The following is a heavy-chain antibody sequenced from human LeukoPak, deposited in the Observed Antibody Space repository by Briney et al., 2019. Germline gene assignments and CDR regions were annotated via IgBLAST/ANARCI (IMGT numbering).Heavy chain of an antibody. CDR3: GKDPNGDSEVVFDF. CDR2: IRGTGGTT. V-gene: IGHV3-23*01. D-gene: IGHD4-17*01. Sequence: GGSLRLSCAASGFTFSDYALIWVRQAPGKGLEWISAIRGTGGTTYYADSVKGRCTISRDNSRNTVYLQMNSLRAEDTALYFCGKDPNGDSEVVFDFWGQGQWSPSLQ. J-gene: IGHJ3*01. CDR1: GFTFSDYA.